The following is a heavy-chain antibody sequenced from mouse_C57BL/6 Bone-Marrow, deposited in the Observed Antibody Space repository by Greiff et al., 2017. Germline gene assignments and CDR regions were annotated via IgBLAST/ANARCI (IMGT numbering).Heavy chain of an antibody. V-gene: IGHV2-9-1*01. J-gene: IGHJ2*01. CDR3: ASSPPITTVVPYYFDY. Sequence: VQLQESGPGLVAPSQSLSITCTVSGFSLTSYAISWVRQPPGKGLEWLGVIWTGGGTNYNSALKSRLSISKDNSKSQVFLKMNSLQTDDTARYYCASSPPITTVVPYYFDYWGQGTTLTVSS. CDR2: IWTGGGT. D-gene: IGHD1-1*01. CDR1: GFSLTSYA.